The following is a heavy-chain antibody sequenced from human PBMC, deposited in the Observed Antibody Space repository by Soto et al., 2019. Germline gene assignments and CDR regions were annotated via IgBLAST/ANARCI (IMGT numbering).Heavy chain of an antibody. V-gene: IGHV3-30*04. Sequence: QVQLVESGGGVVQPGRSLRLSCAASGFTFSSYAMHWVRQAPGKGLEWVAVISYDGRNKYYADSVKGRFTISRDNSKNTLYLQMNSLRAEDTAEYYCARDRHSRFLEWLPLYYYYYYGMDVWGQGTTVTVSS. J-gene: IGHJ6*02. CDR3: ARDRHSRFLEWLPLYYYYYYGMDV. CDR2: ISYDGRNK. D-gene: IGHD3-3*01. CDR1: GFTFSSYA.